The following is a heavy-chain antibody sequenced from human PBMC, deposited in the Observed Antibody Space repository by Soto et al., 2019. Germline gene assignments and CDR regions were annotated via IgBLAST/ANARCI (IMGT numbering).Heavy chain of an antibody. CDR1: GFTFSSYA. CDR3: ARDNDNWNYYFDY. CDR2: ISYEGSNK. J-gene: IGHJ4*02. D-gene: IGHD1-7*01. Sequence: GGSLRLSGAPSGFTFSSYAMHWVRQAPGKGLEWVPGISYEGSNKYYADSVKGRFTISRDNYKNTLYLQMNSLRAEDTAVYYCARDNDNWNYYFDYWGQGTLVTVSS. V-gene: IGHV3-30-3*01.